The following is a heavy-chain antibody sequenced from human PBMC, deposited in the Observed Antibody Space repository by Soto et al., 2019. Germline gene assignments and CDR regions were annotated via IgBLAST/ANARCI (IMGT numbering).Heavy chain of an antibody. CDR3: ARARGAV. Sequence: QVQLVQSGAEVKKPGSSVKVSCKASAGTFSSYAINWVRQAPGEGLEWMGGIIASFGTADYAQKFQGRVTITADESTSTAYMEVKSLRSEDTAVYYCARARGAVWGQGTLVTVSS. V-gene: IGHV1-69*01. CDR2: IIASFGTA. D-gene: IGHD3-10*01. J-gene: IGHJ4*02. CDR1: AGTFSSYA.